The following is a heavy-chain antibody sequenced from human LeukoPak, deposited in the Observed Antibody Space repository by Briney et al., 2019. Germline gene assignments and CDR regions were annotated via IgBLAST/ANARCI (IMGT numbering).Heavy chain of an antibody. J-gene: IGHJ6*03. CDR1: GFTFSDYY. D-gene: IGHD1-1*01. V-gene: IGHV3-11*04. CDR2: ISSSGSAI. CDR3: ARGYSYYYYMDV. Sequence: GGSLRLSFAASGFTFSDYYMSWIRQAPGKGLEWVSYISSSGSAIYYADSVKGRFTISRDNAKNSLYLQMNSLRAEDTAVYYCARGYSYYYYMDVWGQGTLVTVSS.